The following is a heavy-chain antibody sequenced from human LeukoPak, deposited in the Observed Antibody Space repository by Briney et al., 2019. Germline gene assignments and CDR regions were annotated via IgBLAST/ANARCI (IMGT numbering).Heavy chain of an antibody. CDR2: IYTSGST. CDR3: ARDMADYYDSSGYYSYFDY. D-gene: IGHD3-22*01. CDR1: GGSISSYY. J-gene: IGHJ4*02. V-gene: IGHV4-4*07. Sequence: SETLSLTCTVSGGSISSYYWSWIRQPAGKGLVWIGRIYTSGSTNYNPSLKSRVTMSVDTSKNQFSLKLSSVTAADTAVYYCARDMADYYDSSGYYSYFDYWGQGTLVTVSS.